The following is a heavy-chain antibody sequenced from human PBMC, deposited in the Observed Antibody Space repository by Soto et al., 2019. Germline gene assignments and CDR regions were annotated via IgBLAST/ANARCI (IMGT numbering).Heavy chain of an antibody. V-gene: IGHV4-61*01. J-gene: IGHJ6*02. CDR3: ARDRGYSSSLTDGGMDV. D-gene: IGHD6-13*01. Sequence: PSETLSLTCTVSGGSVTSGSYYWTRIRQPPGKRLEWIGYIHYSGSTNYQPSLKSRVTMSVDTSKTQFSLKLSSVTAADTAVYYCARDRGYSSSLTDGGMDVWGQGTTVTVSS. CDR1: GGSVTSGSYY. CDR2: IHYSGST.